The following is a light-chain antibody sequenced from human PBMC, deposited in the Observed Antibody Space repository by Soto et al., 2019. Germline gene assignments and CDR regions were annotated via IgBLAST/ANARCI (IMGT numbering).Light chain of an antibody. CDR3: MQGTHWPPYT. J-gene: IGKJ2*01. V-gene: IGKV2-30*01. CDR1: QSLVSSDGNTY. Sequence: DVVLIQSPLSLPVTLGQPASMSCKSTQSLVSSDGNTYLHWFQQRPGQSPRRLIYNVSNRDSGVPDRFSGSGSGTDFTLKISRVEAEDVGVYYCMQGTHWPPYTFGQGTKLEIK. CDR2: NVS.